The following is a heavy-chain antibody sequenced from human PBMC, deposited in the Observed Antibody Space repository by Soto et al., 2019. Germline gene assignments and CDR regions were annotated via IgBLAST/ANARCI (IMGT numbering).Heavy chain of an antibody. CDR3: AKASDSSWPYYSDS. CDR1: GFSFSSYV. V-gene: IGHV3-23*01. J-gene: IGHJ4*02. D-gene: IGHD6-13*01. CDR2: MSTSGTST. Sequence: EVQLLESGGGLVQPGGSLRLSCAASGFSFSSYVMAWVRQAPGKGLEWVSAMSTSGTSTYYPDSMKGRFTISRDNSENTLYLQMNSLRAEDTAVYYCAKASDSSWPYYSDSWGQGTLVTVSS.